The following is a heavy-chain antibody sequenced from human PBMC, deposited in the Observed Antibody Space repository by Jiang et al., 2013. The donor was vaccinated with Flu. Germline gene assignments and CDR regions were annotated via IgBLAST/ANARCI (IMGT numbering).Heavy chain of an antibody. CDR2: IIPIFGTA. CDR1: GGTFSSYA. CDR3: WKLQAWGGYSYGRRDAFDI. J-gene: IGHJ3*02. Sequence: EVKKPGSSVKVSCKASGGTFSSYAISWVRQAPGQGLEWMGGIIPIFGTANYAQKFQGRVTITADESTSTAYMELSSLRSEDTAVYYCWKLQAWGGYSYGRRDAFDIWGQGTMVTVSS. V-gene: IGHV1-69*01. D-gene: IGHD5-18*01.